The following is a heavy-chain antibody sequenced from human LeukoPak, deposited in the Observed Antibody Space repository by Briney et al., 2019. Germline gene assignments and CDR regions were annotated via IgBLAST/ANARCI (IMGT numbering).Heavy chain of an antibody. J-gene: IGHJ4*01. Sequence: GGSVRVSCAASGYTFSSYAMSWVRQAPGKGLEWVSWISGSGGNTYYAHYVQGRFTITRSNSKNTVYLEMNSLRSEDTAVYYCAIYSGSYFDNSGQGTL. CDR1: GYTFSSYA. CDR3: AIYSGSYFDN. CDR2: ISGSGGNT. V-gene: IGHV3-23*01. D-gene: IGHD1-26*01.